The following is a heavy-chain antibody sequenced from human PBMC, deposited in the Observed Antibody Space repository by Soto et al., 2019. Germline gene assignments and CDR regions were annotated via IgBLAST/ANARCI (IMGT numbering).Heavy chain of an antibody. CDR2: INHSGST. D-gene: IGHD3-3*01. CDR1: GGSFSGYY. CDR3: ARGDITIFGVVRD. J-gene: IGHJ4*02. V-gene: IGHV4-34*01. Sequence: SETLSLTCAVYGGSFSGYYWSWIRQPPGKGLEWIGEINHSGSTNYNPSLKSRVTISVDTSKNQFSLKLSSVTAADTAVYYCARGDITIFGVVRDWGQGTLVTVSS.